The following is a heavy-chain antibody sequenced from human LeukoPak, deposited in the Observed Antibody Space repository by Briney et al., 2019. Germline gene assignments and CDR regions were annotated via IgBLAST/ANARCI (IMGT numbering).Heavy chain of an antibody. CDR1: GYTLSQYG. D-gene: IGHD3-9*01. CDR2: ISPFNGYT. V-gene: IGHV1-18*04. Sequence: ASVKVSCKASGYTLSQYGISWVRQAPGQGLEWMGWISPFNGYTNYLQKIEGRVTLTTDTFTSTVYMEMRSLRSDDTAVYYCLRDRGILSGYYAWAPDYWGQGTPVTVYS. CDR3: LRDRGILSGYYAWAPDY. J-gene: IGHJ4*02.